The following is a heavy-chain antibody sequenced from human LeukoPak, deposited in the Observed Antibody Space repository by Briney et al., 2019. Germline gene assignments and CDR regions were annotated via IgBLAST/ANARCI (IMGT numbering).Heavy chain of an antibody. J-gene: IGHJ4*02. V-gene: IGHV1-8*02. Sequence: ASVKVSCKASGYTFTGYYMHWVRQAPGQGLEWMGWMNPNSGNTGYAQKFQGRVTMTRNTSISTAYMELSSLRSEDTAVYYCAKCGRQLILWFGELFLDYWGQGTLVTVSS. CDR2: MNPNSGNT. CDR3: AKCGRQLILWFGELFLDY. CDR1: GYTFTGYY. D-gene: IGHD3-10*01.